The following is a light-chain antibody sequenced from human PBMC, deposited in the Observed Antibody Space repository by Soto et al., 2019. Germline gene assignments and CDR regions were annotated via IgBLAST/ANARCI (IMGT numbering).Light chain of an antibody. CDR2: DAS. Sequence: DMQMTQSPSSLSSSVGDRVTITSQARQDTSNYLNWYQQKPAQAPKLLIYDASNLATGVPSRFGGSGSGTDFTFTISSLEPEDIAAYYCEQYDNLSWTFGQGTKLEIK. CDR3: EQYDNLSWT. CDR1: QDTSNY. V-gene: IGKV1-33*01. J-gene: IGKJ2*02.